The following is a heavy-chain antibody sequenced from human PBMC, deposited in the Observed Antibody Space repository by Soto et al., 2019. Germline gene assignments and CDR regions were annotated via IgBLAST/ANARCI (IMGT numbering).Heavy chain of an antibody. V-gene: IGHV3-23*01. CDR1: GFTFSIYA. D-gene: IGHD2-15*01. J-gene: IGHJ4*02. CDR3: ARGGCKGGSCDFDY. CDR2: VSDNGGGS. Sequence: EVQLLESGGGLVQPGGSLRLSCAASGFTFSIYAMTWVRQAPGKGLEWVSSVSDNGGGSYYADSVKGRFTISRDNSKNTLYLQMNSLSAEDMAVYYCARGGCKGGSCDFDYWGQGTLVTVSS.